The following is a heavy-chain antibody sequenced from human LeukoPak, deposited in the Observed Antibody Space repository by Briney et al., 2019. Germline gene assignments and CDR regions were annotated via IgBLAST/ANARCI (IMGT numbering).Heavy chain of an antibody. D-gene: IGHD3-22*01. Sequence: GGSLRLSCAASGFTFSNYWMSWVRQAPGKGLEWVAKIKQDGSEKYYVDSVKGRFTISRDNAKNSLYLQMNSLRAEDTAVYYCARVLNYYDSSGYYFSYWGQGTLVTVSS. CDR2: IKQDGSEK. CDR3: ARVLNYYDSSGYYFSY. V-gene: IGHV3-7*02. J-gene: IGHJ4*02. CDR1: GFTFSNYW.